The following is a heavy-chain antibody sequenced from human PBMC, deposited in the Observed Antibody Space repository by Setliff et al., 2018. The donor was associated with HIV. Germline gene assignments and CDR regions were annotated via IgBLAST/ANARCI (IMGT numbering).Heavy chain of an antibody. V-gene: IGHV3-33*01. CDR3: ATLPSRDMDV. CDR2: IWYDGSNK. D-gene: IGHD3-10*01. J-gene: IGHJ6*02. CDR1: GFTFSNYG. Sequence: GGSLRLSCAASGFTFSNYGMHWVRQAPGKGLEWVAVIWYDGSNKYYADSVKGRFIISRDNSKNTLYLQMNSLRAEDTAVYYCATLPSRDMDVWGQGTTVTVSS.